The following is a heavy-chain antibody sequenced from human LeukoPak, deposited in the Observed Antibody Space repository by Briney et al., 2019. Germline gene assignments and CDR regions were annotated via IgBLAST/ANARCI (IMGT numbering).Heavy chain of an antibody. V-gene: IGHV3-21*01. CDR1: GFTFSSYS. D-gene: IGHD3-22*01. CDR3: ARRAYSSPSGMDV. CDR2: ISSSSSHI. J-gene: IGHJ6*02. Sequence: GGSLRLSCAASGFTFSSYSMNWVRQAPGKGLEWVSSISSSSSHIYYADSVKGRFTISRDNAKNSLYLQMNSLRAEDTAVYYCARRAYSSPSGMDVWGQGTTVTVSS.